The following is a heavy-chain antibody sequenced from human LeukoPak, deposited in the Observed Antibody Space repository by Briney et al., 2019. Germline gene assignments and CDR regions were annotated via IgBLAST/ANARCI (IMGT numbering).Heavy chain of an antibody. V-gene: IGHV3-48*03. Sequence: GSLRLSCVASGFIFSRYEMNWVRQAPGKGLEWLSYIGTSGSIMSYADSVKGRFTISRDNAKNSLYLQMNSLRAEDTAVYYCARRGFYDTSGYLFDYWGQGTLVTVSS. J-gene: IGHJ4*02. D-gene: IGHD3-22*01. CDR1: GFIFSRYE. CDR3: ARRGFYDTSGYLFDY. CDR2: IGTSGSIM.